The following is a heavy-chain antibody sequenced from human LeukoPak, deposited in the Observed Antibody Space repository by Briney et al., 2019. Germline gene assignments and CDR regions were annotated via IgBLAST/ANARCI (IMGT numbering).Heavy chain of an antibody. J-gene: IGHJ5*02. D-gene: IGHD5-18*01. CDR1: GIAFSGYW. Sequence: GGSLRLSCAASGIAFSGYWMHWVRQAPGEGLVWVSRISGDGSTANYADSVMGRFTIFRDNAKNTLYLQMNSLRAEDTAVYYCARDRRQLWSWGQGTLVTVSS. CDR3: ARDRRQLWS. CDR2: ISGDGSTA. V-gene: IGHV3-74*01.